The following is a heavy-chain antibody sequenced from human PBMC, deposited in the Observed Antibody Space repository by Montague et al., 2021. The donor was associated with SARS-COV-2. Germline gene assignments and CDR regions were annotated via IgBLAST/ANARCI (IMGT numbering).Heavy chain of an antibody. CDR3: VREKYYFDDSGSK. CDR2: VYHTGRT. V-gene: IGHV4-61*01. D-gene: IGHD3-22*01. CDR1: GVSISSGSYY. J-gene: IGHJ4*02. Sequence: SETLSLTCSVSGVSISSGSYYWSWVRQPPGKGLEWIGYVYHTGRTNYNSSLKSRVTLSVDTSKNQFSLNLTSVTAADTAVYYCVREKYYFDDSGSKWGQGTLVTV.